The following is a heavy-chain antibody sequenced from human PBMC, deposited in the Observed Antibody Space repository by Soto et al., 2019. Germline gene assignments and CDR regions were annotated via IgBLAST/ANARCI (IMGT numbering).Heavy chain of an antibody. D-gene: IGHD6-19*01. CDR3: ARYPPNHIAVAGWDAFDI. J-gene: IGHJ3*02. V-gene: IGHV1-18*01. CDR2: ISAYNGNT. CDR1: GYSFTSYG. Sequence: GASVKVSCRASGYSFTSYGISWARQATGQGLEWMGWISAYNGNTNYAQKLQGRVTMTTDTSTSTAYMELRSLRSDDTAVYYCARYPPNHIAVAGWDAFDIWGQGTMVTVSS.